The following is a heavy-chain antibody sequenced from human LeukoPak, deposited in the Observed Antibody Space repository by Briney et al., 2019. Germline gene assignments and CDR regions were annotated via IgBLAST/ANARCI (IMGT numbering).Heavy chain of an antibody. J-gene: IGHJ4*02. V-gene: IGHV3-30*02. CDR1: GFTFSSYG. CDR2: IRYDGSNK. Sequence: GGSLRLSCAASGFTFSSYGMHWARQAPGKGLEWVAFIRYDGSNKYYADSVKGRFTISRDNSKNTLYLQMNSLRAEDTAVYYCAKDVAPIVVVTAPFDYWGQGTLVIVSS. D-gene: IGHD2-21*02. CDR3: AKDVAPIVVVTAPFDY.